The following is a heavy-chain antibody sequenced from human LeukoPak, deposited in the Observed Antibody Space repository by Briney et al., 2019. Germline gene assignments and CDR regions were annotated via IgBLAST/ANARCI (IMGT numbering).Heavy chain of an antibody. D-gene: IGHD3-9*01. CDR1: GFTFSRYG. CDR2: IRSDGSNK. V-gene: IGHV3-30*02. J-gene: IGHJ4*02. CDR3: AKIPYYDILTGYLDY. Sequence: GGSLRLSCAASGFTFSRYGMHWVRQAPGKGLEWVAFIRSDGSNKYYADSVKGRFPISRDNSKNTLYLQMNSLRAEDTAVYYCAKIPYYDILTGYLDYWGQGTLVTVSS.